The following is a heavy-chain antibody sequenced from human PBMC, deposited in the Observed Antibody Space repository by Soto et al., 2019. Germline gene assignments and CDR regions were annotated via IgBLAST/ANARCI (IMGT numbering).Heavy chain of an antibody. D-gene: IGHD4-17*01. Sequence: QVQLVQSGAEVKKPGASVKVSCKASGYAFSQFYIHWMRQAPGQGLEWMGWINANSGRTKFAQNLQGWVTMTRDTSIKTVYMELSGPKSDATAVYYCARESGGTTATLDYYYFYMDVLGKGTAVTVSS. J-gene: IGHJ6*03. V-gene: IGHV1-2*04. CDR2: INANSGRT. CDR3: ARESGGTTATLDYYYFYMDV. CDR1: GYAFSQFY.